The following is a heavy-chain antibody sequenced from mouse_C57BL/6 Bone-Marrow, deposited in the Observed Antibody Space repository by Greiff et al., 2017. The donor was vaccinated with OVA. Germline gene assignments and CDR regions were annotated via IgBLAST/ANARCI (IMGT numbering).Heavy chain of an antibody. CDR2: INPSSGYT. CDR1: GYTFTSYW. J-gene: IGHJ4*01. Sequence: QLQQSGAELAKPGASVKLSCKASGYTFTSYWMHWVKQRPGQGLEWIGYINPSSGYTKSNQKFKDKATLTADKSSSTAYMQLSSLTYEDSAVYYCASHYGYDVYAMDYWGQGTSVTVSS. V-gene: IGHV1-7*01. CDR3: ASHYGYDVYAMDY. D-gene: IGHD2-2*01.